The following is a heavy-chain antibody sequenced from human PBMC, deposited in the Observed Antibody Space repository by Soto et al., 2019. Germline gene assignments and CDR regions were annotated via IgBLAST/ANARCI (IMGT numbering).Heavy chain of an antibody. D-gene: IGHD6-19*01. J-gene: IGHJ6*02. V-gene: IGHV1-18*01. CDR2: ISAYNGNT. CDR1: GYTFTSYG. CDR3: ARDTPSSGWSLTDYYGMDV. Sequence: ASVKVSCKASGYTFTSYGISWVRQAPGQGLEWMGWISAYNGNTNYAQKLQGRVTMTTDTSTSTAYMELRSLRSDDTAVYYCARDTPSSGWSLTDYYGMDVWGQGTTVTVSS.